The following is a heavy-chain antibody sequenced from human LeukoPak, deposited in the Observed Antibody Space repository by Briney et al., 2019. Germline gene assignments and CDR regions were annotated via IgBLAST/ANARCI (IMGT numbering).Heavy chain of an antibody. CDR2: IYHSGRT. V-gene: IGHV4-38-2*02. CDR1: GYSISSGYS. J-gene: IGHJ6*03. CDR3: ARKDSSSWYPYYYYMDV. Sequence: SETLSLTCTVSGYSISSGYSWGWIRQPPGKGLEWIGSIYHSGRTYYNPSLKSRVTISVYTSENQFSVKLSSVTAADTAVYYCARKDSSSWYPYYYYMDVWGKGATVTVSS. D-gene: IGHD6-13*01.